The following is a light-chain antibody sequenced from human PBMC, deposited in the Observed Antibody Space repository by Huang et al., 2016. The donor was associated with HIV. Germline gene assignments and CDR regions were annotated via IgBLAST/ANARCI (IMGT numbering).Light chain of an antibody. CDR2: ATS. CDR3: QQYYITPPIA. Sequence: DLQVTQSPSSLSAFVGDRVTITCRASKDISNSLAWYQQKPGKAPKLLVFATSRLEGGVPSRFSGGGSGTDYTLTISSLQPEDFATYYCQQYYITPPIAFGQGTRLEIK. CDR1: KDISNS. V-gene: IGKV1-NL1*01. J-gene: IGKJ5*01.